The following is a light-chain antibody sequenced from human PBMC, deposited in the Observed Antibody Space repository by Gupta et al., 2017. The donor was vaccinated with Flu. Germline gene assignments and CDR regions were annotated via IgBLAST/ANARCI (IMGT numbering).Light chain of an antibody. CDR2: EVS. J-gene: IGLJ1*01. CDR1: SNDDGGDNY. Sequence: ALTQPASVSGSPWRPITISCTRTSNDDGGDNYVSWYQQHPGKAPKHMICEVSNRPSGGANRLSGSKSGGTSALTITGLQAEEEEDYYCSSYTSSSTGGYVFGTGTKVTVL. V-gene: IGLV2-14*01. CDR3: SSYTSSSTGGYV.